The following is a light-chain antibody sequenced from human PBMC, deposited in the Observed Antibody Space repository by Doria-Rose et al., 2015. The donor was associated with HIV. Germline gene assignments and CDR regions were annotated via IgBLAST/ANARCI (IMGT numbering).Light chain of an antibody. CDR3: QSYGSRLSVYV. CDR1: SSNIGAGFD. Sequence: QSVLTQPPSVSGAPGQRVAISCTGSSSNIGAGFDVNWYQQFPGTAPKLLIHGNTNRPSGVPDRFSGSESGTSASLAISGLRAEDEADYYCQSYGSRLSVYVFGTGTKVTVL. J-gene: IGLJ1*01. CDR2: GNT. V-gene: IGLV1-40*01.